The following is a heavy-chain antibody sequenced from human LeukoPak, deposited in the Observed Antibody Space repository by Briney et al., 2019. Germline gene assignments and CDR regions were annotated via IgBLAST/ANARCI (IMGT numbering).Heavy chain of an antibody. CDR2: IKQAGSEK. V-gene: IGHV3-7*03. Sequence: GGYLRVYCAASGFTFSRYWMPWVRQAPGKGQERVANIKQAGSEKYYVDSVKGRFTISRDNAKNSLYLQMNSLRAEDTAVYYCAREGYYYDSSGYLDYWGQGTLVTVSS. D-gene: IGHD3-22*01. CDR1: GFTFSRYW. J-gene: IGHJ4*02. CDR3: AREGYYYDSSGYLDY.